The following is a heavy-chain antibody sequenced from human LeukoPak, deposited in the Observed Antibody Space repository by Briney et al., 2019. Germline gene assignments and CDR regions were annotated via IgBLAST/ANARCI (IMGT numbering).Heavy chain of an antibody. CDR1: GFTFSSYW. V-gene: IGHV3-23*01. CDR3: AKTNGYYSD. D-gene: IGHD3-22*01. CDR2: ISGSGGTT. Sequence: PGGSLRLSCAASGFTFSSYWMNWVRQAPGKGLEWVSGISGSGGTTYYADSVKGRFTISRDNSKNSLSLQVSSLRAEDSAVYYCAKTNGYYSDWGQGTLVTVSS. J-gene: IGHJ4*02.